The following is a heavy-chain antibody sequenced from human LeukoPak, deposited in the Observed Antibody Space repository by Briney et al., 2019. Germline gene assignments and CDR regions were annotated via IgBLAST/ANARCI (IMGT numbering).Heavy chain of an antibody. V-gene: IGHV1-18*01. CDR1: GYTFTSYG. Sequence: ASVKVSCKASGYTFTSYGISWVRQAPGQGLEWMGWISAYNGNTNYAQKLQGRVTMTTDTSTSTAYMELRSLRSDDTAVYYCARETCYDILTGYYIGAFDIWGQGTMVTVSS. CDR2: ISAYNGNT. J-gene: IGHJ3*02. D-gene: IGHD3-9*01. CDR3: ARETCYDILTGYYIGAFDI.